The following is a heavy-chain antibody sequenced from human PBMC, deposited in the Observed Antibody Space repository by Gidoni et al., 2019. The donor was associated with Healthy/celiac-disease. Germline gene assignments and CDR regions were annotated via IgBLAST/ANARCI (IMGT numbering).Heavy chain of an antibody. D-gene: IGHD4-4*01. CDR3: ARDFVDYIDYYYYMDV. V-gene: IGHV3-7*03. CDR1: GFTFSSYW. CDR2: IKQDGSEK. Sequence: EVQLVESGGGLVQPGGSLRLSCAASGFTFSSYWMSWVRQAPGKGLEWVANIKQDGSEKYYVDSVKGRFTISRDNAKNSLYLQMNSLRAEDTAVYYCARDFVDYIDYYYYMDVWGKGTTVTVSS. J-gene: IGHJ6*03.